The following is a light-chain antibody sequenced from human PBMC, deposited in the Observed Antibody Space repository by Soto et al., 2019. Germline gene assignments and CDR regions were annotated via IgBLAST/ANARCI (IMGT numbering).Light chain of an antibody. Sequence: DIQMTQSPSTLSASVGDRVTISCRASQSIQTWLAWYQQKPGKAPNLLIFDASDLASGVSSRFSGSGSGAEFTLAISSLQADDFATYYCQQYASYPYTFGRGKMLEIK. CDR1: QSIQTW. CDR2: DAS. J-gene: IGKJ2*01. V-gene: IGKV1-5*01. CDR3: QQYASYPYT.